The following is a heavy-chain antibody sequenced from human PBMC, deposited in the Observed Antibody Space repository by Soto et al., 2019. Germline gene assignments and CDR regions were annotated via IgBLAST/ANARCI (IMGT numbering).Heavy chain of an antibody. Sequence: PSETLSLTCTVSGGSISSSSYYWGWIRQPPGKGLEWIGSIYYSGSTYYNPSLKSRVTISVDTSKNQFSLKLSSVTAADTAVYYCARLAGYSYGYPYYYGMDVWGQGTTVTVSS. J-gene: IGHJ6*02. D-gene: IGHD5-18*01. CDR2: IYYSGST. CDR3: ARLAGYSYGYPYYYGMDV. V-gene: IGHV4-39*01. CDR1: GGSISSSSYY.